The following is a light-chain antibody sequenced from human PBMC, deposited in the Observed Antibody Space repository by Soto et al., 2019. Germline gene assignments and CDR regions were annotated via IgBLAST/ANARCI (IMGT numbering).Light chain of an antibody. CDR1: QSVGSN. V-gene: IGKV3-15*01. CDR2: GAS. Sequence: EIVMTQSPATLSVSPGERVTLSCRASQSVGSNLAWYQQKPGQAPRLLIYGASTRATGIPARLSGSGSGTEFTLTISSLQSEDFAVYYCQQYDNWPGTFGRGTKVDIK. CDR3: QQYDNWPGT. J-gene: IGKJ1*01.